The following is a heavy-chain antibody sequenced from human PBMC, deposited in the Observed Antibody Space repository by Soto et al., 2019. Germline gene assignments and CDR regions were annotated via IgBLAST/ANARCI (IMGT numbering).Heavy chain of an antibody. Sequence: SETLSLTCAVSGGSISSGNWWSWVRQSPRKGLEWIGEISHSGNTNHNPSLKSRVTISIDKSKNQFSLKLTSVTAADTAVYYCASHRGNTYGTYDYWGQGTLVPVSS. D-gene: IGHD5-18*01. CDR2: ISHSGNT. CDR1: GGSISSGNW. CDR3: ASHRGNTYGTYDY. V-gene: IGHV4-4*02. J-gene: IGHJ4*02.